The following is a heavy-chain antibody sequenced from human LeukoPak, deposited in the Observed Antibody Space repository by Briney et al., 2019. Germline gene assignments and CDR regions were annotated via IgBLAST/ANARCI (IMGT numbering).Heavy chain of an antibody. D-gene: IGHD2-15*01. CDR1: GFTFSSYW. CDR2: IKQDGSEK. CDR3: ARDRDYSPTWILQH. V-gene: IGHV3-7*03. J-gene: IGHJ1*01. Sequence: GGSLRLSCAASGFTFSSYWMSWVRQAPGKGLEWVANIKQDGSEKYYVDSVRGRFTISRDNAKTSLYLQMNSLRAEDTAVYYCARDRDYSPTWILQHWGQGTLVTVSS.